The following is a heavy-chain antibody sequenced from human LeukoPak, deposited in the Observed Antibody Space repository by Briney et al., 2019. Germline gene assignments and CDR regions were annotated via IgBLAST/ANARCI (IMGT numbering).Heavy chain of an antibody. V-gene: IGHV5-10-1*01. CDR1: GSRFTTYW. CDR2: IDPSDSYT. D-gene: IGHD1-1*01. Sequence: GLPLQISYPGSGSRFTTYWISWVRPMPGKGRAWTGRIDPSDSYTNYSPSFQGHVTISADKSISTACLQWSSLKAPDTAMYYCASRSHVTTGTTDYWGQGTLVTVSS. CDR3: ASRSHVTTGTTDY. J-gene: IGHJ4*02.